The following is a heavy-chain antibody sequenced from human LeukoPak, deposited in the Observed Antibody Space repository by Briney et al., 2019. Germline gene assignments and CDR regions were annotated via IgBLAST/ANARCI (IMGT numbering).Heavy chain of an antibody. J-gene: IGHJ4*02. Sequence: SETLSLTCTVSGYSISSGYYWGWIRQPPGKGLEWIGSIYHSGSTYYNPSLKSRITISLDTSRNQFSLKLSSVTAADTAVYYCARARRASTVTFDYWGQGTLVTVSS. CDR1: GYSISSGYY. D-gene: IGHD1-26*01. V-gene: IGHV4-38-2*02. CDR2: IYHSGST. CDR3: ARARRASTVTFDY.